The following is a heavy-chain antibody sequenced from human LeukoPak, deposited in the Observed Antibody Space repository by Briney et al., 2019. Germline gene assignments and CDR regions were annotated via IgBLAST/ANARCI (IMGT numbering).Heavy chain of an antibody. CDR1: GGSMSNYY. CDR3: ARHGYYDFWSGLDP. CDR2: IYYSGST. V-gene: IGHV4-59*08. J-gene: IGHJ5*02. Sequence: SETLSLTCAVSGGSMSNYYWSWIRQPPGKGLEWIGQIYYSGSTNYNPSLQSRVTISVDRSTNQFSLKLTSVTAADTAVYYCARHGYYDFWSGLDPWGQGTLVTVSS. D-gene: IGHD3-3*01.